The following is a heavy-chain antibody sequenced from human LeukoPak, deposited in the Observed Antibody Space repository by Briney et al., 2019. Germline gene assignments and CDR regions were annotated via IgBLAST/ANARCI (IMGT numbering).Heavy chain of an antibody. J-gene: IGHJ4*02. CDR3: ARQRLRGVSYFDY. CDR2: IYPGDSDT. Sequence: GASLQISCEGSGYRFTSHWIGWARQLPGKGLTWMGVIYPGDSDTSYSPSFQGQVTISADKSITTASLQWTSLKASDTAMYYCARQRLRGVSYFDYWGRGTLVTVSS. D-gene: IGHD3-10*01. CDR1: GYRFTSHW. V-gene: IGHV5-51*01.